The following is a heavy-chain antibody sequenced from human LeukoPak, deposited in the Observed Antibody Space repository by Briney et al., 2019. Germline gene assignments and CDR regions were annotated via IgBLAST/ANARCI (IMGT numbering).Heavy chain of an antibody. Sequence: ASVKVSCKASGYTFTSYAMNWVRQAPGQRLEWMGWINAGNGNTKYSQKFQGRVTITRDTSASTAYMELSSLRSEDTAVYYCARTGIRGYSGYDSAYFDYWGQGTLVTVSS. CDR1: GYTFTSYA. D-gene: IGHD5-12*01. J-gene: IGHJ4*02. V-gene: IGHV1-3*01. CDR2: INAGNGNT. CDR3: ARTGIRGYSGYDSAYFDY.